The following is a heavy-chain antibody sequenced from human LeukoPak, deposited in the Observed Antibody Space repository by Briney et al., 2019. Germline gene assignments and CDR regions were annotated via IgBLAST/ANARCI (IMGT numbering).Heavy chain of an antibody. J-gene: IGHJ6*03. CDR2: ITGSGDSA. CDR3: ARESGQPAGRGRYYYYYYYMDV. V-gene: IGHV3-23*01. D-gene: IGHD6-25*01. CDR1: GFTFSSYA. Sequence: PGGSLRLSCAASGFTFSSYAMTWVRQAPGKGLEWVSAITGSGDSAYYSDSVKGRFTISRDQSKSTVYLQMTSLRAEDTAVYYCARESGQPAGRGRYYYYYYYMDVWGKGTTVTISS.